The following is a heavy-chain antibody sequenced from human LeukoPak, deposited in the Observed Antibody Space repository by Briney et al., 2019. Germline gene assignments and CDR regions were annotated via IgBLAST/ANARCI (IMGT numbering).Heavy chain of an antibody. CDR3: ASFSQPGPGFDP. Sequence: GGSLRLSCAASGFTFSSYSMNWVRQAPGKGLEWVSSISSSSSYIYYADSVKGRFTISRDNAKNSLYLQMNSLRAEDTAVYYCASFSQPGPGFDPRGQGTLVTVSS. D-gene: IGHD2/OR15-2a*01. CDR2: ISSSSSYI. V-gene: IGHV3-21*01. CDR1: GFTFSSYS. J-gene: IGHJ5*02.